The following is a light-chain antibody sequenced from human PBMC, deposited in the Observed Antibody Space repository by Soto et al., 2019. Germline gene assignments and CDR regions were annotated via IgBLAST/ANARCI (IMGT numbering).Light chain of an antibody. V-gene: IGKV3-11*01. CDR1: QSVSSD. CDR2: DAS. CDR3: QQRTNWPPRT. Sequence: EIVLTQSPATLSLSPGERATFSCRASQSVSSDLVWYQQKPGQAPRLLIYDASNRATGVPARFSGSGSGTDFTRTISSLEPEEFAVYYCQQRTNWPPRTFGGGTKVEIK. J-gene: IGKJ4*01.